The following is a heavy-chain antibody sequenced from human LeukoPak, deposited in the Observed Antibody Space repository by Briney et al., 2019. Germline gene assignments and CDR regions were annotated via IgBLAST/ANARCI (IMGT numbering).Heavy chain of an antibody. CDR3: ARRLRSIGTYDDPPGLDY. J-gene: IGHJ4*02. CDR1: GESFSGYY. V-gene: IGHV4-34*01. CDR2: IDHSGST. Sequence: SETLSLTCAVYGESFSGYYWSWIRQPPGKGLEWIGEIDHSGSTTYNPSLKSRVTISVDTSKNQFSLKLSSVTAADTAVYYCARRLRSIGTYDDPPGLDYWGQGTLVTVSS. D-gene: IGHD1-26*01.